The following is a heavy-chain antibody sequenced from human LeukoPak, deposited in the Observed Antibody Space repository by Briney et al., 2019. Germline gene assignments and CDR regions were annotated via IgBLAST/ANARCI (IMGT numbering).Heavy chain of an antibody. J-gene: IGHJ3*02. V-gene: IGHV3-30-3*01. D-gene: IGHD3-9*01. CDR1: GFTFSNYV. CDR3: ARGNDILTAKDAFDI. CDR2: ISYDGSNK. Sequence: QPGGSLRLSCTASGFTFSNYVMHWVRQAPGKGLEWVAVISYDGSNKYYADSVKGRFTISRDNSKNTLYLQMNSLRAEDTAVYYCARGNDILTAKDAFDIWGQGTMVTVSS.